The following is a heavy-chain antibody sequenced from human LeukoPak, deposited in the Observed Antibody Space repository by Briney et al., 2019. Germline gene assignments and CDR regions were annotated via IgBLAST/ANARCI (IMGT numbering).Heavy chain of an antibody. Sequence: PSETLSLTCSVSGDSISSYYWSWIRQPPGKGLEWIGYIYYSGDTNYNPSLKSRVTISLDTSKNQFSLNLSSVTVADTAVYYCARHRGVSYYDAFDVWGQGTVVTVSS. J-gene: IGHJ3*01. CDR2: IYYSGDT. CDR3: ARHRGVSYYDAFDV. CDR1: GDSISSYY. D-gene: IGHD1-26*01. V-gene: IGHV4-59*08.